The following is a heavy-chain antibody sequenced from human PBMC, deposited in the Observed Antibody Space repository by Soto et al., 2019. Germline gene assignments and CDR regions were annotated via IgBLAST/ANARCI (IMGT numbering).Heavy chain of an antibody. V-gene: IGHV1-18*01. CDR1: GYTFTSYG. CDR2: ISAYNGNT. Sequence: GASVKVSCKASGYTFTSYGISWVRQAPGQGLEWMGWISAYNGNTNYAQKLQGRVTMTTDTSTSTAYMELRSLRSDDTAVYYCARDPLWFGARGRASSWFDPWGQGTLVTVPQ. J-gene: IGHJ5*02. CDR3: ARDPLWFGARGRASSWFDP. D-gene: IGHD3-10*01.